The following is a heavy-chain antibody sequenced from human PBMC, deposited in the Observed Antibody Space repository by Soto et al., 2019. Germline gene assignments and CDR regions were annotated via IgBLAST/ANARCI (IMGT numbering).Heavy chain of an antibody. V-gene: IGHV1-24*01. CDR2: FDPEDGET. CDR3: ATLLRSTIPAFDP. D-gene: IGHD3-3*01. Sequence: ASVKVSWKVSGYTLTELSMHWVRQAPGKGLEWMGGFDPEDGETIYAQKFQGGVTMTEDTSTDTAYMELSSLRSEDTAVYYCATLLRSTIPAFDPWGQGTLVTVSS. CDR1: GYTLTELS. J-gene: IGHJ5*02.